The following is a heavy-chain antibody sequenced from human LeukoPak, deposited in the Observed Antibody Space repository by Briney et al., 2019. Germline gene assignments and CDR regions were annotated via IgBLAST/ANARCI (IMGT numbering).Heavy chain of an antibody. D-gene: IGHD3-10*01. CDR2: INPSSGGT. Sequence: ASVKVSCKASGYTFTGYFIHWVRQAPGQGLEWMGWINPSSGGTNYAQKFQGRVTMARDTSINTAYMELSRLRSDDTAVYYCARAFPYYGSGTSNWFDPWGQGTLVTVSS. V-gene: IGHV1-2*02. CDR1: GYTFTGYF. CDR3: ARAFPYYGSGTSNWFDP. J-gene: IGHJ5*02.